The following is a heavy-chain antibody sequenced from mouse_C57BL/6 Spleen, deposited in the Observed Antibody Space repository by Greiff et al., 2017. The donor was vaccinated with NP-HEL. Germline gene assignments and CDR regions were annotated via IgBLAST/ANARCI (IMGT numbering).Heavy chain of an antibody. Sequence: QVQLQQSGPGLVQPSQSLSITCTVSGFSLTSYGVHWVRQSPGKGLEWLGVIWSGGSTDYNAAFISRLSISKDNSKSHVFFKMNSLQADDTAIYYCAREGGSSYEDFAYWGQGTLVTVSA. CDR3: AREGGSSYEDFAY. J-gene: IGHJ3*01. CDR2: IWSGGST. V-gene: IGHV2-2*01. D-gene: IGHD1-1*01. CDR1: GFSLTSYG.